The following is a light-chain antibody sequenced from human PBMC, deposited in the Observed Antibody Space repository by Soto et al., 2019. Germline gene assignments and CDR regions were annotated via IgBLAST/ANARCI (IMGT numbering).Light chain of an antibody. Sequence: QSALTQPASVSGSPGQSITISCTGTNSDIGAYNSVSWYQQHPGKAPTLIIFEVSHRPSAVSNRFSGSKSGNTASLTISGLQAEDEADYYCRSDTIGTTFGNVFGTGTKVTVL. CDR1: NSDIGAYNS. V-gene: IGLV2-14*01. CDR2: EVS. J-gene: IGLJ1*01. CDR3: RSDTIGTTFGNV.